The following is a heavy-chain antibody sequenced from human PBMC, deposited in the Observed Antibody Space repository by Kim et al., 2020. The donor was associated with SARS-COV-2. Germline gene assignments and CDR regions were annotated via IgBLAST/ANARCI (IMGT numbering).Heavy chain of an antibody. CDR2: IYYSGST. V-gene: IGHV4-31*03. D-gene: IGHD3-10*01. Sequence: SETLSLTCTVSGGSISSGGYYWSWIRQHPGKGLEWIGYIYYSGSTYYNPSLKSRVTISVDTSKNQFSLKLSSVTAADTAVYYCARSPLWFGELLPFDYWGQGTLVTVSS. CDR1: GGSISSGGYY. J-gene: IGHJ4*02. CDR3: ARSPLWFGELLPFDY.